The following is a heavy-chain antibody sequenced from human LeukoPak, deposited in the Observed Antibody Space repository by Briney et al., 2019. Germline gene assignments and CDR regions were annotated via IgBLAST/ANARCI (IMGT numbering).Heavy chain of an antibody. D-gene: IGHD6-19*01. CDR1: GFTFSSYG. CDR2: ISYDGSNK. CDR3: AKDLEIAVAGGWFDP. J-gene: IGHJ5*02. V-gene: IGHV3-30*18. Sequence: GGSLRLSCAASGFTFSSYGMHWVRQAPGKGLEWVAVISYDGSNKYYADSVKGRFTISRDNSKNTLYLQMNSLRAEDTAVYYCAKDLEIAVAGGWFDPWGQGTLVTVSS.